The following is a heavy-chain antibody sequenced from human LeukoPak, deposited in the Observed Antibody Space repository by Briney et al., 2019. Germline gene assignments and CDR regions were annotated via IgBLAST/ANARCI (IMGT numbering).Heavy chain of an antibody. D-gene: IGHD6-13*01. J-gene: IGHJ1*01. CDR1: GFTFSDYY. CDR3: ATRARVAAAGAEYFQH. V-gene: IGHV3-11*01. CDR2: ISSSGSTI. Sequence: GGSLRLSCAASGFTFSDYYMSWIRQAPGKGLEWVSYISSSGSTIYYADSVKGRFTISRDNAKNSLYLQMNSLRAEDTAVYYCATRARVAAAGAEYFQHWGQGTLVTVSP.